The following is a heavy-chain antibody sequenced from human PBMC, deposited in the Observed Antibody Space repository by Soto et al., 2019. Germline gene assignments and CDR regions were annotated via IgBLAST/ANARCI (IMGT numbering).Heavy chain of an antibody. CDR2: ISLYSDGT. J-gene: IGHJ5*02. D-gene: IGHD2-2*01. CDR3: ARVVPGAEAWFGP. V-gene: IGHV1-18*01. Sequence: QVQLAQSGGEVKRPRASVKVSCKTSGYTFSNYGITWVRQAPGQPLEWLGWISLYSDGTNYAQKFQGRVSMTTDTSTATAYMELRSLRSDDTAVYYCARVVPGAEAWFGPWGQGTLVTVSS. CDR1: GYTFSNYG.